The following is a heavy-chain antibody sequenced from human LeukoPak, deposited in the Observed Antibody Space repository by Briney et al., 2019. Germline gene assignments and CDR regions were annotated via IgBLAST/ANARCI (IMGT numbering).Heavy chain of an antibody. J-gene: IGHJ3*02. CDR3: ARDGVGYCSGGSCYIHAFDI. CDR1: GGTFISYA. Sequence: ASVKVSCKASGGTFISYAISWVRQAPGQGLEWMGGIIPIFGTANYAQKFQGRVTITADESTSTAYMELSSLRSEDTAVYYCARDGVGYCSGGSCYIHAFDIWGQGTMVTVS. D-gene: IGHD2-15*01. CDR2: IIPIFGTA. V-gene: IGHV1-69*13.